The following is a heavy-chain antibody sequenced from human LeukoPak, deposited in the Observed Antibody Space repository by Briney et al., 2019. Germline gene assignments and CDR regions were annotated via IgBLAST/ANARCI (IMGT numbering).Heavy chain of an antibody. Sequence: GGSLRLCCAASGFIFGDYAMHWVRQAPGKGLEWVSGISGNSGSIGYADSVKGRFTISRDNAKNSLYLQMNSLRPEDTALYYCAKGAGDMDVWGKGTTVTVSS. CDR3: AKGAGDMDV. J-gene: IGHJ6*03. CDR1: GFIFGDYA. D-gene: IGHD1-14*01. V-gene: IGHV3-9*01. CDR2: ISGNSGSI.